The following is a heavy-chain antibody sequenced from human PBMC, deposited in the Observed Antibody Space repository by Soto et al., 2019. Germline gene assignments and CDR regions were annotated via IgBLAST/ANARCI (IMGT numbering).Heavy chain of an antibody. CDR3: AAQYYDFWSGYYTGGSDY. V-gene: IGHV4-59*06. CDR1: GGSISSSY. J-gene: IGHJ4*02. Sequence: PSETLSLTCTVSGGSISSSYWSWIRQPPGKGLEWIGYIYYSGSTYYNPSLKSRVTISVDTSKNQFSLKLSSVTAADTAVYYCAAQYYDFWSGYYTGGSDYWGQGTLVTVSS. CDR2: IYYSGST. D-gene: IGHD3-3*01.